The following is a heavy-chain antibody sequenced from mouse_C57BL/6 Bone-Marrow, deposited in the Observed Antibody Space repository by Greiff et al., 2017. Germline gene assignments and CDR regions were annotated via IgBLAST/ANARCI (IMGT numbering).Heavy chain of an antibody. Sequence: VHVKQSGPELVKPGASVKIPCKASGYTFTDYNMDWVKQSHGKSLEWIGDINPNNGGPIYNQKFKGKATLTVDKSSSTAYMELRSLTSEDTAVYYCARWPRGYFDVWGTGTTVTVSS. CDR1: GYTFTDYN. CDR2: INPNNGGP. J-gene: IGHJ1*03. CDR3: ARWPRGYFDV. V-gene: IGHV1-18*01.